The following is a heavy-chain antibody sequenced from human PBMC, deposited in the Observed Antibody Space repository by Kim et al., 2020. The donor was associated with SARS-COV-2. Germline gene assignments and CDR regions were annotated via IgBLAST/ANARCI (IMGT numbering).Heavy chain of an antibody. CDR2: INPNSGGT. Sequence: ASVKVSCKASGYTFTGYYMHWVRQAPGQGLEWMGWINPNSGGTNYAQKFQGRVTMTRDTSISTAYMELSRLRSDDTAVYYCARDYRGQQLPPDAFDIWGQGTMVTVSS. V-gene: IGHV1-2*02. CDR3: ARDYRGQQLPPDAFDI. CDR1: GYTFTGYY. D-gene: IGHD6-13*01. J-gene: IGHJ3*02.